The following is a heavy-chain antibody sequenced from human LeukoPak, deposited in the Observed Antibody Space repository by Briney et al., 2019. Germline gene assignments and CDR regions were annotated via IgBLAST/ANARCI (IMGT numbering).Heavy chain of an antibody. Sequence: ASVKVSCKASGYTFTSYAMNWVRQAPGQGLEWMGWINTNTGNPTYAQGFTGRFVFSLDTSVSTAYLQISSLKAEDTAVYYCARDRELRFLEWLLSTDAFDIWGQGTMVTVSS. D-gene: IGHD3-3*01. J-gene: IGHJ3*02. CDR3: ARDRELRFLEWLLSTDAFDI. V-gene: IGHV7-4-1*02. CDR1: GYTFTSYA. CDR2: INTNTGNP.